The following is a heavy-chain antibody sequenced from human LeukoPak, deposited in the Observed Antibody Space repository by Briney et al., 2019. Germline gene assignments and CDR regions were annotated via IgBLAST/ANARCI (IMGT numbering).Heavy chain of an antibody. J-gene: IGHJ4*02. V-gene: IGHV4-34*01. CDR3: AWRLGGYTNFEY. CDR2: IDHTGRT. CDR1: GGSFSGYY. D-gene: IGHD3-16*01. Sequence: SETLSLTCAVYGGSFSGYYWSWIRQPPGKWLEWIGEIDHTGRTSNNPSLKSRVPLSVDTSKNQFSLKLRSVTATDTALYNCAWRLGGYTNFEYWGQGILVTVSS.